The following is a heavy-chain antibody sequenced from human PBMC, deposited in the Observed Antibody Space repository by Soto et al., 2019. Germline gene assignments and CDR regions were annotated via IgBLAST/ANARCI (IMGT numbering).Heavy chain of an antibody. D-gene: IGHD2-2*01. Sequence: ASVKVSWKASGYTFTSYGISWVRQAPGQGLEWMGWISAYNGNTNYAQKLQGRVTMTTDTSTSTAYMELRSLRSDDTAVYYCARDRVGYCSSTSCHRNFAYWGQGTLVTVSS. CDR2: ISAYNGNT. J-gene: IGHJ4*02. CDR3: ARDRVGYCSSTSCHRNFAY. V-gene: IGHV1-18*01. CDR1: GYTFTSYG.